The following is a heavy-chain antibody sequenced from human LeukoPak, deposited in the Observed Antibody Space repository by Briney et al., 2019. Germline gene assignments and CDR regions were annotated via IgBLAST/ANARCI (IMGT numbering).Heavy chain of an antibody. D-gene: IGHD2-2*01. Sequence: PSETLSLTCTVSGGSISSSSYYWGWIRQPPGKGLEWIGSIYYSGSTYYNPSLKSRVTISVDTSKNQFSLKLSSVTAADTAVYYCASRGQDIVVVPAASEPVGDYWGQGTLVTVSS. J-gene: IGHJ4*02. CDR2: IYYSGST. CDR3: ASRGQDIVVVPAASEPVGDY. V-gene: IGHV4-39*07. CDR1: GGSISSSSYY.